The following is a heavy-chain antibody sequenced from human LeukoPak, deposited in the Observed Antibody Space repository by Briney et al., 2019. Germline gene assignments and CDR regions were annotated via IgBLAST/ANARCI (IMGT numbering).Heavy chain of an antibody. CDR2: IYPGDSDT. Sequence: GESLKISCKGSGYSFTSYWIGWVRQMPGKGLEWMGIIYPGDSDTRYSPSFQGQVTISADKSISTAYLQWSSLKASDTAMYYCARSNVVPANRGPGAFDIWGQGTMVTVSS. V-gene: IGHV5-51*01. CDR1: GYSFTSYW. D-gene: IGHD2-2*01. CDR3: ARSNVVPANRGPGAFDI. J-gene: IGHJ3*02.